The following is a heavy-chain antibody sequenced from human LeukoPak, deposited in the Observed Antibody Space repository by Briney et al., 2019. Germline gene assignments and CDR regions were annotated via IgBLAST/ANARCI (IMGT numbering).Heavy chain of an antibody. Sequence: GGSLRLSCAASGFTFSSYGMHWVRQAPGKGLEWVAVIWYDGSNKYYADSVRGRFTISRDNSKNTLYLQVNSLRAEDTAVYYCAKGGKWDVTPFDYWGQGTLVTVSS. D-gene: IGHD1-26*01. CDR2: IWYDGSNK. CDR3: AKGGKWDVTPFDY. CDR1: GFTFSSYG. J-gene: IGHJ4*02. V-gene: IGHV3-33*06.